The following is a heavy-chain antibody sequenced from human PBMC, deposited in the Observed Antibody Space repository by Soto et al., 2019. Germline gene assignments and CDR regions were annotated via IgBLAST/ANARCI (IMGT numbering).Heavy chain of an antibody. CDR2: IYYSGST. V-gene: IGHV4-39*07. J-gene: IGHJ4*02. CDR1: GGSISSSSYY. D-gene: IGHD2-21*02. Sequence: SETLSLTCTVSGGSISSSSYYWGWIRQPPGKGLEWIGSIYYSGSTYYNPSLKSRVTISVDTSKNQFSLKLSSVTAADPSVYYCARGSTAANAFDYWGQGTLVTVSS. CDR3: ARGSTAANAFDY.